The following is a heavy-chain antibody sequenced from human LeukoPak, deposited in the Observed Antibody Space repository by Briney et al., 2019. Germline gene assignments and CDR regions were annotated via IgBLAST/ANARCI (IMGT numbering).Heavy chain of an antibody. V-gene: IGHV3-48*01. CDR3: ARDPHCSSTSCYVGVAFDI. CDR1: GFTFSSYS. J-gene: IGHJ3*02. CDR2: MSSSTRTI. D-gene: IGHD2-2*01. Sequence: GGSLRLSCAASGFTFSSYSMSWVRQAPGKGLEWVSYMSSSTRTIYYADSVKGRFTISRDNAKNSLYLQMNSLRAEDTAVYYCARDPHCSSTSCYVGVAFDIWGQGTMVTVSS.